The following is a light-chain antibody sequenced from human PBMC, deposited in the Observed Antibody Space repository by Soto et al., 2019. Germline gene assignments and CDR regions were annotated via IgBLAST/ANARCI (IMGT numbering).Light chain of an antibody. Sequence: IQLIQSPSSLSASVGNRVTITCQASQDIATYLNWYQQKPGKAPNLLIYDASNLETGVPSRFSGGGSGTHFTFTISNLQPEDIATYYCQQYDNLPPTWTFGQGTKVDIK. V-gene: IGKV1-33*01. CDR3: QQYDNLPPTWT. CDR1: QDIATY. CDR2: DAS. J-gene: IGKJ1*01.